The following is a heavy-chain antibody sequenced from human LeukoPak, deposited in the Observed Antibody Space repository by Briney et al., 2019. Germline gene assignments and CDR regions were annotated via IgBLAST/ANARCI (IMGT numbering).Heavy chain of an antibody. D-gene: IGHD1-26*01. CDR1: GFTFSIYS. CDR3: ARGIVGATTSPDY. Sequence: GGSLRLSCAASGFTFSIYSMNWVRQAPGNGLEWVSYISSSCSTIYYADSMKGRFTIPRDNARNSLYLQMNSLRDEDTAVYYCARGIVGATTSPDYWGQGTLVTVSS. CDR2: ISSSCSTI. V-gene: IGHV3-48*02. J-gene: IGHJ4*02.